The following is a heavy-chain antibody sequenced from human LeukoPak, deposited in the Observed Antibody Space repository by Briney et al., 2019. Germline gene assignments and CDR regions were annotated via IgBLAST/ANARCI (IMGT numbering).Heavy chain of an antibody. Sequence: SETLSLTCIVSGYSISSGYYWDLIRQPPGKGLEWIGSIYHSGSTYYNPSLKSRVTISVDKPKNQFSLKLSSVTAADTAVYYCARTYYDSSGYSHWGQGTLVTVSS. CDR1: GYSISSGYY. CDR2: IYHSGST. V-gene: IGHV4-38-2*02. CDR3: ARTYYDSSGYSH. J-gene: IGHJ4*02. D-gene: IGHD3-22*01.